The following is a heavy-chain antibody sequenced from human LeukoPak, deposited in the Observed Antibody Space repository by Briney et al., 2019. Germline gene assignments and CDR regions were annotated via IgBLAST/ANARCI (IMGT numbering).Heavy chain of an antibody. V-gene: IGHV5-51*01. Sequence: GESLQISCKASGYTFTHYWIGWVRQLSGKGLEWMGAIYPGDSDTRYSPSFQGQVTISADKSINTAYLQWGSLKASDTAMYYCARPGGSLNDLEYWGQGTLVTVSS. CDR1: GYTFTHYW. D-gene: IGHD1-1*01. J-gene: IGHJ4*02. CDR2: IYPGDSDT. CDR3: ARPGGSLNDLEY.